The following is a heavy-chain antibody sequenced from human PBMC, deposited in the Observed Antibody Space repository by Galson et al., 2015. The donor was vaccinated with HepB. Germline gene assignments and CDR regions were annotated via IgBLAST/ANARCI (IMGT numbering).Heavy chain of an antibody. J-gene: IGHJ4*02. CDR3: AISPPIRYFDFRPFDY. D-gene: IGHD3-9*01. CDR1: GYSFTSYW. V-gene: IGHV5-51*01. Sequence: QSGAEVKKPGESLKISCKGSGYSFTSYWIGWVRQMPGKGLEWTGIIYPGDSDTRYSPSFQGQVTISADKSISTAYLQWSSLKASDTAMYYCAISPPIRYFDFRPFDYWGQGTLVTVSS. CDR2: IYPGDSDT.